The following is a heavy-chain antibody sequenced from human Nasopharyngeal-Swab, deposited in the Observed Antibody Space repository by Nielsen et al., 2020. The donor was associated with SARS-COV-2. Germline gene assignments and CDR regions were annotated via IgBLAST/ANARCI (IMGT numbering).Heavy chain of an antibody. CDR3: ARREKLGDWYFDL. Sequence: SETLSLTCTVSGGSISSSRYYWGWIRQPPGKGLEWIGSIHYSGSTYYNVSLKSRITISVDTSKNQLSLKLNSVTAADTAVYYCARREKLGDWYFDLWGRGTLVTVSS. J-gene: IGHJ2*01. V-gene: IGHV4-39*01. D-gene: IGHD7-27*01. CDR2: IHYSGST. CDR1: GGSISSSRYY.